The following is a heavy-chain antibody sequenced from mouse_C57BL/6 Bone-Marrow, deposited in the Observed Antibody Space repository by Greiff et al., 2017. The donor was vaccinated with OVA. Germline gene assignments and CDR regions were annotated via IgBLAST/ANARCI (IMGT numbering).Heavy chain of an antibody. J-gene: IGHJ3*01. V-gene: IGHV1-50*01. CDR1: GYTFTSYW. CDR3: ARTGFAY. CDR2: IDPSDSYT. Sequence: QVQLKQPGAELVKPGASVKLSCKASGYTFTSYWMQWVKQRPGQGLEWIGEIDPSDSYTNYNQKLKGKATLTVDTSSSTAYMQLSSLTSEDSAVYYCARTGFAYWGQGTLVTVSA.